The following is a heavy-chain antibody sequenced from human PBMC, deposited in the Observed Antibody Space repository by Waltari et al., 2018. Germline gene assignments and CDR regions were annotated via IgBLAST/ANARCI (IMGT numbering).Heavy chain of an antibody. D-gene: IGHD6-13*01. V-gene: IGHV1-69*05. CDR3: ARARGDSSSWYYYYGMDV. CDR2: IIPIFGTA. J-gene: IGHJ6*02. CDR1: GGTFSSYA. Sequence: QVQLVQSGAEVKKPGSSVKVSCKASGGTFSSYAISWVRQAPGHGLEWMGGIIPIFGTANYAQKFQGRVTITTDESTSTAYMELSSLRSEDTAVYYCARARGDSSSWYYYYGMDVWGQGTTVTVSS.